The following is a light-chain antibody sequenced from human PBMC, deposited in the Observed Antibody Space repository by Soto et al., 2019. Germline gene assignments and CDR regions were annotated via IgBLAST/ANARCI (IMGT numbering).Light chain of an antibody. V-gene: IGKV3-11*01. J-gene: IGKJ2*01. CDR3: QQRSNGPAFT. CDR1: QSISSY. Sequence: EIVLTQSPATLSLSPGERATLSCRASQSISSYLAWYQQKPGQAPRLLIYDSSNRATGIPARFSGSWSGTDFTLTISSLEPEDFAVYYCQQRSNGPAFTFGQGTKLEIK. CDR2: DSS.